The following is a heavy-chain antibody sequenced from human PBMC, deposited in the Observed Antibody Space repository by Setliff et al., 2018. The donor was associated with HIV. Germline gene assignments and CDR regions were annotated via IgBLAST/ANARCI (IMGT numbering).Heavy chain of an antibody. V-gene: IGHV4-59*02. D-gene: IGHD3-3*01. CDR3: APGEGVASTYYHD. Sequence: SETLSLTCTVSDDSVSTFYWNWIRQPPGKGLEWIGFIHHTGSTVSNPSLKSRVTTLMDLSRNQLSLHLASVTTADTAVYFCAPGEGVASTYYHDWGQGTQVTVSS. CDR1: DDSVSTFY. CDR2: IHHTGST. J-gene: IGHJ4*01.